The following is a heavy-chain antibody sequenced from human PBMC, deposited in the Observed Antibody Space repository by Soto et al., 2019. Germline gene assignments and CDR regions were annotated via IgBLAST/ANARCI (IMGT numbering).Heavy chain of an antibody. D-gene: IGHD6-13*01. Sequence: GESLKISCAASGFTVSSNYMSWVRQAPGKGLEWVSIIYSGGSTYYADSVKGRFTISRDNSKNTLYLQMNSLRAEDTAVYYCARHPERIAQIGWFDPWGQGTLVTVSS. CDR1: GFTVSSNY. J-gene: IGHJ5*02. CDR2: IYSGGST. CDR3: ARHPERIAQIGWFDP. V-gene: IGHV3-66*04.